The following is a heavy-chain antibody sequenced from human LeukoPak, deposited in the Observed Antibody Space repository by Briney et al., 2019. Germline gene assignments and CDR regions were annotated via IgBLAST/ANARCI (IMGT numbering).Heavy chain of an antibody. CDR1: GYTFTGYY. CDR3: AKFITGYSSSWYSDNFDY. D-gene: IGHD6-13*01. CDR2: INPNSGGT. V-gene: IGHV1-2*02. J-gene: IGHJ4*02. Sequence: ASVKVSCKASGYTFTGYYMHWVRQAPGQGLEWMGWINPNSGGTNYAQKFQGRVTMTRDTSISTAYMELSRLRSDDTAVYYCAKFITGYSSSWYSDNFDYWGQGTLVTVSS.